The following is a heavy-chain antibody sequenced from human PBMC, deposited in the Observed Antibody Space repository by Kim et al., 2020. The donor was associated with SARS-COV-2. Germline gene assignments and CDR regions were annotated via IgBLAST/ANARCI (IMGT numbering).Heavy chain of an antibody. CDR1: GFTFSSYS. CDR3: ARDSRGPAACSGGSCYEEGYCYGMDV. J-gene: IGHJ6*02. D-gene: IGHD2-15*01. Sequence: GGSLRLSCAASGFTFSSYSMNWVRQAPGKGLEWVSSISSSSSYIYYADSVKGRFTISRDNAKNSLYLQMNSLRAEDTAVYYCARDSRGPAACSGGSCYEEGYCYGMDVWGQGTTVTVSS. V-gene: IGHV3-21*01. CDR2: ISSSSSYI.